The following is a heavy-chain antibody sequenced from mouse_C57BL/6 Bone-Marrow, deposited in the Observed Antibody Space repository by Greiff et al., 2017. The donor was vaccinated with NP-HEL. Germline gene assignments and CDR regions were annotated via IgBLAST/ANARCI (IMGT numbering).Heavy chain of an antibody. CDR3: ATSTVVDGYFDV. J-gene: IGHJ1*03. Sequence: VKLQQSGAELVRPGTSVKMSCKASGYTFTNYWIGWAKQRPGHGLEWIGDIYPGGGYTNYTEKFKGKATLHADKSSSTAYMQFSSLTSEDSAIYYCATSTVVDGYFDVWGTGTTVTVSS. CDR1: GYTFTNYW. CDR2: IYPGGGYT. D-gene: IGHD1-1*01. V-gene: IGHV1-63*01.